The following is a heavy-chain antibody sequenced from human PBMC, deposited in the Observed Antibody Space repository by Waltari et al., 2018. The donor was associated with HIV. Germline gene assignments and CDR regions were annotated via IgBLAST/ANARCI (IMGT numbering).Heavy chain of an antibody. CDR1: GFTLKEYY. J-gene: IGHJ4*02. Sequence: RSLRLSCVASGFTLKEYYMGWIRQPPGQGLQWIAYLTSSITSATSGRGVFYADSVKGRFTVSRENNQNSLYLQMTRLRVEDTAVYFCARCSLRTTVDWSTPFDLWGLGDLVAVS. V-gene: IGHV3-11*01. D-gene: IGHD3-9*01. CDR3: ARCSLRTTVDWSTPFDL. CDR2: LTSSITSATSGRGV.